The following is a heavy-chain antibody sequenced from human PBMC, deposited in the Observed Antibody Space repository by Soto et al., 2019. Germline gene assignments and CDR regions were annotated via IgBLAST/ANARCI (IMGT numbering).Heavy chain of an antibody. CDR2: IWYDGSNK. V-gene: IGHV3-33*01. J-gene: IGHJ6*02. D-gene: IGHD4-17*01. CDR1: GFTFISDG. Sequence: PGGSLILSCAASGFTFISDGMHWVRQAPGKGLEWVAVIWYDGSNKYYADSVKGRFTISRDNSKNTLYLQMNSLRAEDTAVYYCARDPPALRYYYGMDFWGQGTTVTVSS. CDR3: ARDPPALRYYYGMDF.